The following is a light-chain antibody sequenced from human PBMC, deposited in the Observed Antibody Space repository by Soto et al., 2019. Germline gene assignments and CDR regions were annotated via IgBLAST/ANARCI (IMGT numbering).Light chain of an antibody. CDR2: FAS. V-gene: IGKV3-15*01. CDR1: QSVNNN. CDR3: QQYNKWPLT. Sequence: EIVMTQSPATLSVSPGEKATLSCRASQSVNNNLAWYLQKPGQAPRLLIYFASPRATGIPARFSGSGSGTEFTLTISSLQSEDFAVYYCQQYNKWPLTFGGGTKVETK. J-gene: IGKJ4*01.